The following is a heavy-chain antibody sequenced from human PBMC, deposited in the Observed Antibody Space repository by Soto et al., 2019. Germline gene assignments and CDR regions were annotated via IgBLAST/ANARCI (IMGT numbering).Heavy chain of an antibody. CDR2: ISSSSSYT. CDR3: ARVAHYYDSSGYYHGAFDI. V-gene: IGHV3-11*06. J-gene: IGHJ3*02. Sequence: LRLSCAASVFAFSDYYMSWIRQAPGKGLEWVSYISSSSSYTNYADSVKGRFTISRDNAKNSLYLQMNSLRAEDTAVYYCARVAHYYDSSGYYHGAFDIWGQGTMVTVSS. D-gene: IGHD3-22*01. CDR1: VFAFSDYY.